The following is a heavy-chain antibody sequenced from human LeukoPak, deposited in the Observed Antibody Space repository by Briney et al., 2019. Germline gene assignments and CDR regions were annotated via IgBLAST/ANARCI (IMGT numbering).Heavy chain of an antibody. D-gene: IGHD6-6*01. Sequence: SETLSLTCTVSGGSISSYYWSWIRQPAGKGLEWIGRIYTSGSTNYNPSLKSLVTMSVDTSKYQFSLKLSSVTAADTALYYCARVLSNSSPGGMDVWGHGTTVIVSS. CDR2: IYTSGST. CDR3: ARVLSNSSPGGMDV. J-gene: IGHJ6*02. V-gene: IGHV4-4*07. CDR1: GGSISSYY.